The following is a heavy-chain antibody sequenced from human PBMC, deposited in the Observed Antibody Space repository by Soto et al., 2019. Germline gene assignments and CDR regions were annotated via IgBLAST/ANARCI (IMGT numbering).Heavy chain of an antibody. J-gene: IGHJ4*02. CDR1: GFTFSSYW. V-gene: IGHV3-74*01. D-gene: IGHD5-18*01. CDR3: ARGKQLKDASGNDY. CDR2: INSDGSST. Sequence: RLSCAASGFTFSSYWMHWVRQAPGKGLVWVSRINSDGSSTSYADSVKGRFTISRDNAKNTLYLQMNSLRAEDTAVYYCARGKQLKDASGNDYWGQGTLVTVSS.